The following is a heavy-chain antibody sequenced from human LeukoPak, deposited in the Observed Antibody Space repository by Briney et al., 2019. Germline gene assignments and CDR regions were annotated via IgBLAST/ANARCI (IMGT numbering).Heavy chain of an antibody. V-gene: IGHV4-34*01. CDR3: ARATYYYDGSGYYSGYYFDY. CDR1: GGSFSGYY. J-gene: IGHJ4*02. Sequence: SETLPLTCAVYGGSFSGYYWSWIRQPPGKGLEWIGEINHSGSTNYNPSPKSRVTISVDTSKSQFSLKLSSVTAADTAVYYCARATYYYDGSGYYSGYYFDYWGQGTLVTVSS. D-gene: IGHD3-22*01. CDR2: INHSGST.